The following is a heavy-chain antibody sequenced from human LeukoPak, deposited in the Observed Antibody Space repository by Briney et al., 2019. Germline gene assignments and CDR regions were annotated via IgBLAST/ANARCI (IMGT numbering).Heavy chain of an antibody. CDR2: IGTAGDT. CDR3: SRGGAPAGYAYDI. D-gene: IGHD6-13*01. Sequence: GGSLRLSCATSGFTFSNFDLHWVRQATGEGLEWVSAIGTAGDTYYPDSVKGRFTISRDNAKNSFYLQMNNLRAGDTAVYYCSRGGAPAGYAYDIWGHGTVVTISS. CDR1: GFTFSNFD. V-gene: IGHV3-13*01. J-gene: IGHJ3*02.